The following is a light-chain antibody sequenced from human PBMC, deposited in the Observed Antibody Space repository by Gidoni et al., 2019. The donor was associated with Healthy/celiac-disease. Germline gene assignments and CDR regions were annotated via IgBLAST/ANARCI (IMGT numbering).Light chain of an antibody. V-gene: IGKV3-15*01. CDR2: GAS. CDR1: QSVSSN. Sequence: EIVMTQSPATLSVSPGERATLSCRASQSVSSNLAWYQQKPGQAPRLLIYGASTRATGIPARFSGSWSGKEFTLTISSLQSEDFAVYYCQQYNNWWTFGQGTKVEIK. J-gene: IGKJ1*01. CDR3: QQYNNWWT.